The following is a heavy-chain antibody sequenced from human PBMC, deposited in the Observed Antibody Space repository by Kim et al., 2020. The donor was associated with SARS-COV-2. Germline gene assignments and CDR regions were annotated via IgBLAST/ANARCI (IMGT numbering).Heavy chain of an antibody. CDR2: IYWDDDK. J-gene: IGHJ4*02. CDR3: APRRLGIAAAGFEY. CDR1: GFSLSTSGVG. V-gene: IGHV2-5*02. D-gene: IGHD6-13*01. Sequence: SGPTLVNPTQTLTLTCTFPGFSLSTSGVGVGWIRQPPGKALEWLALIYWDDDKRHSPSLKSRLTITKDTSKNQVVLTMTNMDPVDTATYYFAPRRLGIAAAGFEYWGPGTLVTVSS.